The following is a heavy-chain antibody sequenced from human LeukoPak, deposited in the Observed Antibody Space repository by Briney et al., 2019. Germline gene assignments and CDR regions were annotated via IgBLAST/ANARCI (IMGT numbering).Heavy chain of an antibody. D-gene: IGHD2-21*01. Sequence: SETLSLTCTVSGGSISSYYWSWIRQPAGKGLEWIGRIYTSGSTNYNPSLKSRVTMSVDTSKNQFSLKLSSVTAADTAVYYCARLGAYCADDCYSYFDPWGQGTLVTVSS. V-gene: IGHV4-4*07. CDR2: IYTSGST. J-gene: IGHJ5*02. CDR3: ARLGAYCADDCYSYFDP. CDR1: GGSISSYY.